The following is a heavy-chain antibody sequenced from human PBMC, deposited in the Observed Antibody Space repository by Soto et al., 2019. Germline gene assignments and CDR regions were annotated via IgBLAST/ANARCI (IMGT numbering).Heavy chain of an antibody. CDR2: IYYSGST. CDR3: ARSDGRY. V-gene: IGHV4-59*01. J-gene: IGHJ4*02. CDR1: GGSISSYY. Sequence: QVQLQESGPGLVKPSETLSLTCTVSGGSISSYYCRWIRQPPGKGLEWIGYIYYSGSTNYNPSLKSRVTISVDTSKNQFSLKLSSVTAADTAVYYCARSDGRYWGQGTLVTVSS.